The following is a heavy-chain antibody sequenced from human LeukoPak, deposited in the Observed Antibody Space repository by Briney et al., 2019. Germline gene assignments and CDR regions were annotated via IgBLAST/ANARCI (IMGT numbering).Heavy chain of an antibody. CDR2: ISGRGSST. J-gene: IGHJ3*02. CDR3: AKLSLVVPAAIKSAFDI. CDR1: GFTFTGHA. D-gene: IGHD2-2*01. Sequence: GGSLRLSCAVPGFTFTGHAMNWVRQAPGKGLEWVSAISGRGSSTYYADSVKGRFSLFRDNSKNTLYLQMNSLRAEDTAVYYCAKLSLVVPAAIKSAFDIWGQGTMVTVSS. V-gene: IGHV3-23*01.